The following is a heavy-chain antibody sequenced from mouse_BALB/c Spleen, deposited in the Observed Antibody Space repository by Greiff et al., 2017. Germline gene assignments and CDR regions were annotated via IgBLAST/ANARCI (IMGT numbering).Heavy chain of an antibody. CDR3: ARPWLRRRGYDAMDY. D-gene: IGHD2-2*01. J-gene: IGHJ4*01. V-gene: IGHV1-63*02. CDR1: GYTFTNYW. Sequence: QVQLQQSGAELVRPGTSVKISCKASGYTFTNYWLGWVKQRPGHGLEWIGDIYPGGGYTNYNEKFKGKATLTADTSSSTAYMQLSSLTSEDSAVYICARPWLRRRGYDAMDYWGQGTSVTVSA. CDR2: IYPGGGYT.